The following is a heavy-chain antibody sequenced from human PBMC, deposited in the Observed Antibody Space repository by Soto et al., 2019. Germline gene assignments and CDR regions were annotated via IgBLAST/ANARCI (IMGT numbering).Heavy chain of an antibody. D-gene: IGHD5-12*01. V-gene: IGHV3-21*01. J-gene: IGHJ4*02. CDR2: ISSSSSYI. CDR1: GFTFSSYS. CDR3: ARGNSGYDLTLDY. Sequence: PGGSLRLSCAASGFTFSSYSMNWVRQAPGKGLEWVSSISSSSSYIYYADSVKGRFTISRDNAKNSLYLQMNSLRAEDTAAYYCARGNSGYDLTLDYWGQGTLVTGSS.